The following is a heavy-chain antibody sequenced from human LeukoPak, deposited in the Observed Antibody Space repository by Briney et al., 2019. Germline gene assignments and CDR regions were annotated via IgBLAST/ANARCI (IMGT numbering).Heavy chain of an antibody. V-gene: IGHV1-2*02. D-gene: IGHD3-3*01. J-gene: IGHJ4*02. CDR3: ARGGGHYNFVYGCP. CDR1: GYRFTEYY. CDR2: INPNSGGT. Sequence: ASVKVSCKASGYRFTEYYIHWFRQAPGQGLEWTGCINPNSGGTYYGQMFQGRVTMTRDTSISTAYMQLSSLRSDDTAVYYCARGGGHYNFVYGCPWGQGTLATVSS.